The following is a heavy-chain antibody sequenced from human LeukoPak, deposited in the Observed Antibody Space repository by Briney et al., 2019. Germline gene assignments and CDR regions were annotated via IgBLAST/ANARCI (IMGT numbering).Heavy chain of an antibody. CDR2: ISAYNGDT. D-gene: IGHD3-22*01. V-gene: IGHV1-18*01. J-gene: IGHJ3*02. CDR3: ARISRPAAYYYNSGDAFDI. CDR1: GYTFTSYG. Sequence: ASVKVSCKASGYTFTSYGISWVRQAPGQGLEWMGWISAYNGDTNYAQKFQGRVTMTTDTSTSTAYMELRSLRSDDTAVYYCARISRPAAYYYNSGDAFDIWGQGTMVTVSS.